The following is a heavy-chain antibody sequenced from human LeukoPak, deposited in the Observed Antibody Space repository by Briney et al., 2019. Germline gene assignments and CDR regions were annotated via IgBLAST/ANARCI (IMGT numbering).Heavy chain of an antibody. Sequence: SETLSLTCTVSGGSISSYYWSWIRQPPGKGLEWIGYISYSGSTNYNPSLKSRVTISVDTSKNQFSLKLNSVTAADTAVYYCARDNSSSDAYFDDRGEGALVSVSA. J-gene: IGHJ4*01. V-gene: IGHV4-59*01. CDR2: ISYSGST. D-gene: IGHD6-6*01. CDR3: ARDNSSSDAYFDD. CDR1: GGSISSYY.